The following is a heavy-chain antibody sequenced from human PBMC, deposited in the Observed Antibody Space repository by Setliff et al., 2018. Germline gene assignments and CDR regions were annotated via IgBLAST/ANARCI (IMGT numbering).Heavy chain of an antibody. V-gene: IGHV3-48*01. D-gene: IGHD3-3*01. Sequence: GSLRLSCAASGFTFNNFAMHWVRQAPGKGLEWVSYISSSSSTIYYADSVKGRFTISRDNAKNSLYLQMNSLRAEDTAVYYCARGPTIFGAIYYMDVWGKGTTVTVSS. CDR2: ISSSSSTI. CDR3: ARGPTIFGAIYYMDV. CDR1: GFTFNNFA. J-gene: IGHJ6*03.